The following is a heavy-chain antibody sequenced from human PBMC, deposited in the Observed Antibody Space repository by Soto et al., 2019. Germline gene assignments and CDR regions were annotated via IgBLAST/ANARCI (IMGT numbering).Heavy chain of an antibody. V-gene: IGHV5-10-1*01. D-gene: IGHD4-17*01. J-gene: IGHJ6*02. Sequence: GESLKISCKGSGYSFTSYWISWVRQMPGKGLEWMGRIDPSDSYTNYNPSLKSRVTISVDTSKNQFSLKLSSVTAADTAVYYCARGRVTTRRMDVWGQGTTVTVSS. CDR3: ARGRVTTRRMDV. CDR1: GYSFTSYW. CDR2: IDPSDSYT.